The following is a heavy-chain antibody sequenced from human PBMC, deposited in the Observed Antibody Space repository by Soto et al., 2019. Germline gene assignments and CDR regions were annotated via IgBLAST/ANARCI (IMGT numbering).Heavy chain of an antibody. CDR3: WRPSGSFSFVAF. D-gene: IGHD1-26*01. Sequence: PGESLKISCKASGYRFSTFSIAWVRQMPGKGLEWMGVIRPSDSDTTYSPSFQGQVNISADMSINTAYLEWSSLKASDTAIYYCWRPSGSFSFVAFWGQGTPVTVSS. CDR2: IRPSDSDT. J-gene: IGHJ4*02. CDR1: GYRFSTFS. V-gene: IGHV5-51*01.